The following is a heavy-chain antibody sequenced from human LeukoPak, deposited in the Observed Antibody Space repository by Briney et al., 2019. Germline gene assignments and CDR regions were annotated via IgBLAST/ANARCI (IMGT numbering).Heavy chain of an antibody. D-gene: IGHD3-22*01. CDR3: AKDRYYYDSSGYLDY. J-gene: IGHJ4*02. V-gene: IGHV3-23*01. Sequence: GGSLRLSCAASGFTFSSYAMSWVRQAPGKGLEWVSAISGSGGSTYYADSVKGRFTISSDNSKNTLYLQMNSLRAEDTAVYYCAKDRYYYDSSGYLDYWGQGTLVTVSS. CDR1: GFTFSSYA. CDR2: ISGSGGST.